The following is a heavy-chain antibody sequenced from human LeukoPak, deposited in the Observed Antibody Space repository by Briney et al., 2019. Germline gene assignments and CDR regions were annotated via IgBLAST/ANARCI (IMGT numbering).Heavy chain of an antibody. CDR3: ARLRPINKNYDILTGWGRGYYYYYYMDV. D-gene: IGHD3-9*01. CDR2: INHSGST. CDR1: GGSFSGYY. V-gene: IGHV4-34*01. J-gene: IGHJ6*03. Sequence: SETLSLTCAVYGGSFSGYYWSWIRQPPGKGLEWIGEINHSGSTNYNPSLKSRVTISVDTSKNQFSLKLSSVTAADTAVYYCARLRPINKNYDILTGWGRGYYYYYYMDVWGKGTTVTISS.